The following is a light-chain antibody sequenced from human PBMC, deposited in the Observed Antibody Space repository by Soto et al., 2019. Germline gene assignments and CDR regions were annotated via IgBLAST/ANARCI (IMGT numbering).Light chain of an antibody. CDR3: CSYTSSSSLL. CDR2: EVT. CDR1: SSDVGGYNL. J-gene: IGLJ2*01. Sequence: QSVLTQPASVSGSPGQSITISCTGTSSDVGGYNLVSWYQQHPGKAPKVVICEVTNRPSGVSNRFSGSKSGNTASLTISGLQAEDEADYYCCSYTSSSSLLFGGGTKLTVL. V-gene: IGLV2-14*02.